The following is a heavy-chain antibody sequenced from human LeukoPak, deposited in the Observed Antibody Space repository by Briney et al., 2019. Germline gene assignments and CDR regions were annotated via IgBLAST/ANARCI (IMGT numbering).Heavy chain of an antibody. Sequence: GGSLRLSCAASGFTFSSYAMSWVRQAPGKGLEWVSAISGSGGSTYYADSVKGRFTISRDNSKNTLYLQMNSLGAEDTAVYYCAKEKLRYYDFWSGYPPVDYWGQGTLVTVSS. CDR1: GFTFSSYA. CDR2: ISGSGGST. V-gene: IGHV3-23*01. D-gene: IGHD3-3*01. J-gene: IGHJ4*02. CDR3: AKEKLRYYDFWSGYPPVDY.